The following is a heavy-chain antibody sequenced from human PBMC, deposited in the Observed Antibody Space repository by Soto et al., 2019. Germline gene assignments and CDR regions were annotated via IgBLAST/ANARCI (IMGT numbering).Heavy chain of an antibody. Sequence: QVQLQQWGAGLLKPSETLSLTCAVYGGSFSGYYWSWIRQPPGKGLEWIGEINHSGSTNYNPSLKRRVTISVDTSKNQFSLKLSSVTAADTAVYYCARVGGGRHVPAAMAIRPFDYWGQGTLVTVSS. J-gene: IGHJ4*02. CDR3: ARVGGGRHVPAAMAIRPFDY. V-gene: IGHV4-34*01. CDR1: GGSFSGYY. CDR2: INHSGST. D-gene: IGHD2-2*01.